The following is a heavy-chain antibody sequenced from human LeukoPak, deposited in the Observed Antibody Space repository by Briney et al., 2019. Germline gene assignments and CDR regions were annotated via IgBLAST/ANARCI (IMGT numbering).Heavy chain of an antibody. J-gene: IGHJ3*02. Sequence: PSETLSLTCTVSGGSISSYYWSWIRRPPGKGLEWIGDIYCSGSTNYNPSLKSRVTISVDTSKNQFSLKLSSVTAADTAVYYCARGPPIYSGSYSDIWGQGTMVTVSS. D-gene: IGHD1-26*01. CDR3: ARGPPIYSGSYSDI. CDR2: IYCSGST. CDR1: GGSISSYY. V-gene: IGHV4-59*01.